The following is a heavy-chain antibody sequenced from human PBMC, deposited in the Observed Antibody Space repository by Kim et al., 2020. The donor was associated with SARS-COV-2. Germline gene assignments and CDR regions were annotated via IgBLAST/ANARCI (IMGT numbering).Heavy chain of an antibody. D-gene: IGHD3-16*01. J-gene: IGHJ6*02. CDR2: ISHDGSNE. CDR1: GFTFSSFG. Sequence: GGSLRLSCEASGFTFSSFGMHWVRQAPGKGLEWVAMISHDGSNEKYADSVKGRFTISRDNSKNTVYLQVKSLKTEDTAVFYCARDGVWGDFYGMEVWGQG. CDR3: ARDGVWGDFYGMEV. V-gene: IGHV3-30*03.